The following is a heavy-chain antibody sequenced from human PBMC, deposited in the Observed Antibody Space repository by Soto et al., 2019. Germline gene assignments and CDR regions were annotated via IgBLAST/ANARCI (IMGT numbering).Heavy chain of an antibody. J-gene: IGHJ4*02. Sequence: ESGGGVVQPGRSLRLSCAVSGFTFSSYGIHWVRQAPGKGLEWVAFIWYDGTNENYADSVKGRFTISRDNSKNTVYLQMNSLRAEDTAVYDCAREMDGYWGQGTLVIVSS. CDR1: GFTFSSYG. V-gene: IGHV3-33*01. CDR3: AREMDGY. CDR2: IWYDGTNE.